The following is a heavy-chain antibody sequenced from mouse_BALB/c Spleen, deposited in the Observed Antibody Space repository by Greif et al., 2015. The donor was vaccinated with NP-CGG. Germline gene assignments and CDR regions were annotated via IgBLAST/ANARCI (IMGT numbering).Heavy chain of an antibody. J-gene: IGHJ3*01. V-gene: IGHV3-2*02. CDR1: GYSITSDYA. CDR2: ISYSGST. Sequence: DVQLQESGPGLVKPSQSLSLTCTVTGYSITSDYAWNWIRQFPGNKLEWMGYISYSGSTSYNPSLKSRISITRDTSKNQFFLQLNSVTTEDTATYYCAKDYDYDGVAYWGQGTLVTVSA. D-gene: IGHD2-4*01. CDR3: AKDYDYDGVAY.